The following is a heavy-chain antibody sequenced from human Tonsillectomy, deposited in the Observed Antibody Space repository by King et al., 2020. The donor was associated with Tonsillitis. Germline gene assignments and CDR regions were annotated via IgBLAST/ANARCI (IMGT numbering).Heavy chain of an antibody. V-gene: IGHV2-70*04. CDR1: GFSLSTSAMH. CDR3: ARISVSGYSFDY. J-gene: IGHJ4*02. Sequence: VTLKESGPALVKPTQTLTLTCTFSGFSLSTSAMHVSLIRHPPGKALEWLARIDWDDVKFYSTSLKTRLTISKDTSKNQVVLTMTNMDPVDTATYYCARISVSGYSFDYWGQGTLVTVSS. CDR2: IDWDDVK. D-gene: IGHD5-18*01.